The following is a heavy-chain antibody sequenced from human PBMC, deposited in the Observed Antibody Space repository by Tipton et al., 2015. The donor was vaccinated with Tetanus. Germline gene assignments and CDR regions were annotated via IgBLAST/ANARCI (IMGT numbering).Heavy chain of an antibody. CDR1: GGSFSGYY. CDR3: AGGYSYGLFDY. J-gene: IGHJ4*02. Sequence: TLSLTCAVYGGSFSGYYWSWIRQPPGKGLEWIGEINHSGSTNYNPSLKSRVTISVDTSKNQFSLKLSSVTAADTAVYYCAGGYSYGLFDYWGQGTLVTVSS. D-gene: IGHD5-18*01. CDR2: INHSGST. V-gene: IGHV4-34*01.